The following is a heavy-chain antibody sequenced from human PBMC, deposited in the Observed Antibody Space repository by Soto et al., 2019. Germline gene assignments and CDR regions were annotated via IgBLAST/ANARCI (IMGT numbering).Heavy chain of an antibody. CDR1: GGTFSSYA. CDR2: IIPIFGTA. Sequence: SVKVSCKASGGTFSSYAISWVRQAPGQGLEWMGGIIPIFGTANYAQKFQGRVTITADESTSTAYMELSSLRSEDTAVYYCARDSGLPDPYYYYYGMDVWGQGTTVTVSS. D-gene: IGHD3-10*01. J-gene: IGHJ6*02. CDR3: ARDSGLPDPYYYYYGMDV. V-gene: IGHV1-69*13.